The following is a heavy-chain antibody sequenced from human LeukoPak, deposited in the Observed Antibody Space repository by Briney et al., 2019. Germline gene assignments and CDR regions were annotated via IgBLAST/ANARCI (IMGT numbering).Heavy chain of an antibody. J-gene: IGHJ4*02. CDR2: ISGSGGST. V-gene: IGHV3-23*01. D-gene: IGHD6-6*01. Sequence: GGSLRLSCAASGFTFSSYAMSWVRQAPGKGLEWVSAISGSGGSTHYADSVKGRFTISRGNAKNSLYLQMNSLRAEDTAVYYCAKAPTELETYYFDYWGQGTLVTVSS. CDR3: AKAPTELETYYFDY. CDR1: GFTFSSYA.